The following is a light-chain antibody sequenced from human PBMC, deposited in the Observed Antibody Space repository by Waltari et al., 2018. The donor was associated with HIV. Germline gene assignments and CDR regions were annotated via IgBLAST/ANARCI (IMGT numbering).Light chain of an antibody. CDR3: AAWDDNLSGL. Sequence: QSVLTQPPSASGTPGQRVTISCSGSSSNIGRHSVCWYQQLPGTAPKLLIYRNNQRPSGVPDRFVGSKSGTSASLAISGLRSEDEGDYYCAAWDDNLSGLFGGGTKLTVL. J-gene: IGLJ2*01. V-gene: IGLV1-47*01. CDR2: RNN. CDR1: SSNIGRHS.